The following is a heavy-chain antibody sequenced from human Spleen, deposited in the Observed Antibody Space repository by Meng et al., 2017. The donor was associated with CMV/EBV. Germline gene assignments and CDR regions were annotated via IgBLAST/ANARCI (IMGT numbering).Heavy chain of an antibody. CDR2: IYYSGST. D-gene: IGHD3-16*01. Sequence: SETLSLTCTVSGGSVSSGNYYWSWIRQPPGKGLEWIGYIYYSGSTNYNPSLKSRATISVDTSKNEFSLKLKSVTAADTAVYHCARARGDGLDPFDIWGQGTMVTVSS. CDR3: ARARGDGLDPFDI. V-gene: IGHV4-61*01. CDR1: GGSVSSGNYY. J-gene: IGHJ3*02.